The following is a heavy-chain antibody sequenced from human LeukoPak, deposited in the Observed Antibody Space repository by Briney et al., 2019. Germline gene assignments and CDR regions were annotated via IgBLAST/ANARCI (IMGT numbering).Heavy chain of an antibody. Sequence: GGSLRLSCAASGFSFSSYWMHWVRQAPGKGLVWVSRINNDGTATVYADSAKGRFTISRDNAKNTLSLQMNSLSAEDTAVYYCARPFLITMMQLFDYWGQGTLVTVSS. D-gene: IGHD3-22*01. CDR1: GFSFSSYW. CDR2: INNDGTAT. CDR3: ARPFLITMMQLFDY. J-gene: IGHJ4*02. V-gene: IGHV3-74*01.